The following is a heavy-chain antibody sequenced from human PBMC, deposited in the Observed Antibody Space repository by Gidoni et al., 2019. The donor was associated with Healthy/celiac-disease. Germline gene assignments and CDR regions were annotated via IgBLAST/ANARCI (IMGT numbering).Heavy chain of an antibody. CDR1: GFTSSSYE. CDR3: ARDQGSFTYYYYYGMDV. Sequence: EVQLVESGGVLVQPGGSLSLSCPASGFTSSSYEMNWVRQAPGKGLEWVSYISSSGSTIYYADSVKGRFTISRDNAKNSLYLQMNSLRAEDTAVYYCARDQGSFTYYYYYGMDVWGQGTTVTVSS. V-gene: IGHV3-48*03. CDR2: ISSSGSTI. J-gene: IGHJ6*02.